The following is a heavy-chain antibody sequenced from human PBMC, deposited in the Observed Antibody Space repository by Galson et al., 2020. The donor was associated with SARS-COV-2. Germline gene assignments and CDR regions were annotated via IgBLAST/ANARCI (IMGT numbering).Heavy chain of an antibody. CDR3: AGAHITMIVVDWGYYFDY. D-gene: IGHD3-22*01. CDR2: IIPIFGTA. Sequence: SVKVSCKASGGTFSSYAISWVRQAPGQGLEWMGGIIPIFGTANYAQKFQGRVTITADESTSTAYMELSSLRSEDTAVYYCAGAHITMIVVDWGYYFDYWGQGTLVTVSS. J-gene: IGHJ4*02. V-gene: IGHV1-69*13. CDR1: GGTFSSYA.